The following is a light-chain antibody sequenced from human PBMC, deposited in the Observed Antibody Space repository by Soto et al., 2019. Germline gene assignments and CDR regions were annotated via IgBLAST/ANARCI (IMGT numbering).Light chain of an antibody. Sequence: QSVLTQPASVSGSPGQSITISCTGTSSDVGGYNYVSWYQHHPGKAPKLMIFDVSNRPSGVSNRFSGPKSGNTASLTISGLQAEDEADYYCSSYTASSNYVFGTRTKVTVL. CDR1: SSDVGGYNY. CDR2: DVS. CDR3: SSYTASSNYV. J-gene: IGLJ1*01. V-gene: IGLV2-14*03.